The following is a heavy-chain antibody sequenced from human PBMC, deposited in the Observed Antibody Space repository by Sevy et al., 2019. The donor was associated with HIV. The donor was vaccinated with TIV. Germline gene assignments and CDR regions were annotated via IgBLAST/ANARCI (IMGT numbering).Heavy chain of an antibody. CDR2: INPSDVST. Sequence: ASVNVSCKASGYTFTNYYMHWVRQAPGQGLEWMGIINPSDVSTIYAQKFQGRVTMTRDTSTSTVYMELSSLRSDDTAVYYWGRTSPGGGFDYWGQGALVTVSS. J-gene: IGHJ4*02. CDR3: GRTSPGGGFDY. V-gene: IGHV1-46*03. CDR1: GYTFTNYY. D-gene: IGHD3-16*01.